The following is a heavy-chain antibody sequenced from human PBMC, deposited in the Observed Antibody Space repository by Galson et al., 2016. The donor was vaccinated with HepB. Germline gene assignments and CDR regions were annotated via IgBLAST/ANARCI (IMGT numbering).Heavy chain of an antibody. CDR3: VRERYYYASRKQFYYFDY. CDR1: GFTFSSYA. J-gene: IGHJ4*02. CDR2: IRSNGDST. Sequence: SLRLSCAASGFTFSSYAMHWVRQAPGKALELVSDIRSNGDSTNYADSVKGRFTISRDNVKNTLYLQVSSLRAEDTAVYYCVRERYYYASRKQFYYFDYWGQGTLVTVAS. V-gene: IGHV3-64D*06. D-gene: IGHD3-10*01.